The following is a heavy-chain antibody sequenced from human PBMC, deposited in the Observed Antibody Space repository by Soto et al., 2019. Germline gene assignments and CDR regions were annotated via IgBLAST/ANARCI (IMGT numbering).Heavy chain of an antibody. V-gene: IGHV4-4*07. CDR1: GGSINSYW. Sequence: PSETLSLTCSVSGGSINSYWWSWIRQPAGKGLEWIGRVYSSGTTDYNPSLNSRATMSVETSKNQFSLKLSSVTAADTAVYYCARDIGSYAYGQGYWGQGIQVPVSS. J-gene: IGHJ4*02. CDR3: ARDIGSYAYGQGY. D-gene: IGHD3-10*01. CDR2: VYSSGTT.